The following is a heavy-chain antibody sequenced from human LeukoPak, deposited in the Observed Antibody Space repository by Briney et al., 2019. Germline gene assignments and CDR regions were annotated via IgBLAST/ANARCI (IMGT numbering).Heavy chain of an antibody. Sequence: PGGSLRLSCAGSGFTVSSNYMSRVRETPGEGLEWVSVIESGGSAYYADSVKGRFTISRDNAENSLFLRMNSLGAEDTAVYHCAREKDSTRDAFDIWGQGTMVTVSS. CDR2: IESGGSA. D-gene: IGHD2-15*01. J-gene: IGHJ3*02. V-gene: IGHV3-53*01. CDR1: GFTVSSNY. CDR3: AREKDSTRDAFDI.